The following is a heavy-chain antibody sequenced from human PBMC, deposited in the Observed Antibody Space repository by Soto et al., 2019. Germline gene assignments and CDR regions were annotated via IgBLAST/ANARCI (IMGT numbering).Heavy chain of an antibody. Sequence: QVQLVQSGTEVKKPGASVKVSCKTSGYTFTNHGINWVRQAPGQGLEWMGWINPYNANTNYAQKLQGRVTMTTDTPTTTAYMDLKSLTSDRTAVYYCARDRVAGILGDAFDIWGQGTVVTVSS. CDR1: GYTFTNHG. V-gene: IGHV1-18*04. CDR2: INPYNANT. D-gene: IGHD3-16*01. J-gene: IGHJ3*02. CDR3: ARDRVAGILGDAFDI.